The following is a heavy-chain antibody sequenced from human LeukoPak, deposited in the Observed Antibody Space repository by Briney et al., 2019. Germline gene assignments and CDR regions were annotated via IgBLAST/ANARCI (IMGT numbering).Heavy chain of an antibody. CDR1: GYTFTSYG. D-gene: IGHD3-22*01. CDR2: ISAYNGNT. J-gene: IGHJ5*02. Sequence: ASVKVSCKASGYTFTSYGISWVRQAPGQGLEWMGWISAYNGNTNYAQKLQGRVTMTTDTSTSTAYMELRSLRSDGTAVYYCARGSPYDSSGYYYDWLDPWGQGTLVTVSS. CDR3: ARGSPYDSSGYYYDWLDP. V-gene: IGHV1-18*01.